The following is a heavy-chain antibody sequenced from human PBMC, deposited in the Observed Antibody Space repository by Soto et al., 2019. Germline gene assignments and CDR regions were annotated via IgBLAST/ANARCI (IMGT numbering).Heavy chain of an antibody. D-gene: IGHD2-15*01. V-gene: IGHV4-59*01. CDR1: GASRNGYY. CDR3: AKYRRPDAEGYTFDD. J-gene: IGHJ4*02. CDR2: VYYSGST. Sequence: SETLSPTWSVSGASRNGYYWSWLRQYPGKGLEWIGYVYYSGSTNYNPSLKGRVTMSADTSKKQFSLKLTSVTAADTALEFCAKYRRPDAEGYTFDDWGQGALVTVSS.